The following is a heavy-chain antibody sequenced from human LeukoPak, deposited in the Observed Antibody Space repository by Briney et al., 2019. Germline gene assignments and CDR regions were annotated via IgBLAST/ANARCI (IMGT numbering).Heavy chain of an antibody. Sequence: PGGSLRLSCAASGFTFDDYAMHWVRQAPGKGLVWVSHINSDGSWTSYADSVKGRFTISRDNSRNTLSLQMNSLRVEDAALYYCAKHDLSGSYFVYWGQGTLVTVSS. CDR2: INSDGSWT. CDR3: AKHDLSGSYFVY. D-gene: IGHD3-10*01. CDR1: GFTFDDYA. J-gene: IGHJ4*02. V-gene: IGHV3-74*01.